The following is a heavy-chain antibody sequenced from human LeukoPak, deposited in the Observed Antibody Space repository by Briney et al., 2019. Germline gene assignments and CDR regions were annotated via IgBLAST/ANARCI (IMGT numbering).Heavy chain of an antibody. V-gene: IGHV4-59*01. CDR2: IYYSGST. CDR1: GGSISSYY. J-gene: IGHJ5*02. CDR3: ARGYCSSTSCYAGRFDP. Sequence: SETLSLTCTVSGGSISSYYWSWIRQPPGKGLEWIGYIYYSGSTNYNPSLKSRVTISVDTSKNQFSLKLNSVTTADTAMYYCARGYCSSTSCYAGRFDPWGQGTLVTVSS. D-gene: IGHD2-2*01.